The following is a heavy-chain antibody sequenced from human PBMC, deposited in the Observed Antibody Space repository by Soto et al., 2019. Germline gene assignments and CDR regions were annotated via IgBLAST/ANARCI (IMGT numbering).Heavy chain of an antibody. Sequence: QVQLVQSGAEVKKPGASVKVSCETSGYTFTGYYINWVRQAPGQGPEWMGWIDPDSGGTNYAQKFQGRVTMTRDKSISTAYMELSSLRYDDTAVYYCGWFGGKFDFWGQGTLVTVSS. J-gene: IGHJ4*02. CDR2: IDPDSGGT. D-gene: IGHD3-3*01. V-gene: IGHV1-2*02. CDR1: GYTFTGYY. CDR3: GWFGGKFDF.